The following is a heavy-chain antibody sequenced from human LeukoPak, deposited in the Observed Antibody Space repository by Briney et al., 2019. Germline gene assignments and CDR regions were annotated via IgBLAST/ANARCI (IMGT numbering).Heavy chain of an antibody. Sequence: ASVKVSCKASGYTFTGYYMHWVRQAPGQGLEWMGIINPSGGSTSYAQKFQGRVTMTRDTSTSTVYMELSSLRSEDTAVYYCARDESSSGPLYYFDYWGQGTLVTVSS. V-gene: IGHV1-46*01. D-gene: IGHD3-22*01. J-gene: IGHJ4*02. CDR1: GYTFTGYY. CDR2: INPSGGST. CDR3: ARDESSSGPLYYFDY.